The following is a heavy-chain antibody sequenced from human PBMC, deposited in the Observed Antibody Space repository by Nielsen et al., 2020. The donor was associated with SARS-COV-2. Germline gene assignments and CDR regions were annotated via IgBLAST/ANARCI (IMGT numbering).Heavy chain of an antibody. CDR1: GFTFGSHW. CDR2: INSDGSTT. J-gene: IGHJ4*02. CDR3: ARGTTATATTRLIDS. D-gene: IGHD1-1*01. Sequence: GESLKISCAVSGFTFGSHWMHWVRQAPGKGLVWVSHINSDGSTTNYADSVRGRLTISRDNAKKTLYLQMNSLGAEDTAVYYCARGTTATATTRLIDSWGQGTLVTVSS. V-gene: IGHV3-74*01.